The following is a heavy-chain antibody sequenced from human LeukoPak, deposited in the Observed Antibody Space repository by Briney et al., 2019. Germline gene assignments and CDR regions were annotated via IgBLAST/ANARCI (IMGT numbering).Heavy chain of an antibody. V-gene: IGHV1-18*01. CDR1: GYTFTSHG. D-gene: IGHD3-10*01. J-gene: IGHJ4*02. CDR3: AREGSALRDLNYFDF. Sequence: ASVKVSCKASGYTFTSHGISWVRQAPGQGLEWMGWISAYNGNTNFAQKLQDRVTMTTDTSTSTAYMELRSLRSDDTAVYYCAREGSALRDLNYFDFWGQGTLVSVSS. CDR2: ISAYNGNT.